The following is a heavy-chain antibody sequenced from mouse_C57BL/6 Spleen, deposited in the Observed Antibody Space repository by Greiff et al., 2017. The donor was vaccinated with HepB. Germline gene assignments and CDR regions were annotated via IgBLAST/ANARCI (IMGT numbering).Heavy chain of an antibody. Sequence: QVQLQQPGAELVRPGSSVKLSCKASGYTFTSYWMHWVKQRPIQGLDWIGNIDPSDSETHYNQKFKDKATLTVDKSSSTAYMQLSSLTSEDSAVYYCARGAQATIFDYWGQGTTLTVSS. V-gene: IGHV1-52*01. D-gene: IGHD3-2*02. J-gene: IGHJ2*01. CDR1: GYTFTSYW. CDR2: IDPSDSET. CDR3: ARGAQATIFDY.